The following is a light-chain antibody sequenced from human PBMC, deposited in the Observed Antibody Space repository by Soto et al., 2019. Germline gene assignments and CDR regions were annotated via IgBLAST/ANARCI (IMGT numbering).Light chain of an antibody. V-gene: IGLV2-23*01. CDR2: EGT. CDR3: CSYAGTATV. CDR1: NSDVESYNL. J-gene: IGLJ1*01. Sequence: QSVLTQPASVSGSPGQSITISCTGTNSDVESYNLVSWFRQHPGEAPKLIVYEGTKRPSGVSNRFSGSKSGNPASLTISGLQAEDEDNYYCCSYAGTATVFGTGTKVTVL.